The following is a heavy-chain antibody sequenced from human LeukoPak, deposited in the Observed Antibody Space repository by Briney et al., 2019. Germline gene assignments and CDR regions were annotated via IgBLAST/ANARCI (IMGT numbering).Heavy chain of an antibody. CDR2: IYPGDSDT. D-gene: IGHD2-21*02. CDR3: ARHGCSDGDCYPGSY. CDR1: GYNFASYW. J-gene: IGHJ4*02. Sequence: GESLKISCKGSGYNFASYWIGWVRQMPGKGLEWMAIIYPGDSDTRYSPSFQGQVTISADKSSGTAYLQWSSLKASDTAMYYCARHGCSDGDCYPGSYWGQGTLLTVSS. V-gene: IGHV5-51*01.